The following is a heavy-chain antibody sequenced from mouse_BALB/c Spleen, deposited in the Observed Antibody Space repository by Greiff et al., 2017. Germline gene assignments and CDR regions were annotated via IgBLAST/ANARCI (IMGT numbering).Heavy chain of an antibody. Sequence: VQLQQSGAELVRPGASVTLSCKASGYTFTDYEMHWVKQTPVHGLEWIGAIDPETGGTAYNQKFKGKATLTADKSSSTAYMELRSLTSEDSAVYYCTREGNYYAMDYWGQGTSVTVSS. CDR3: TREGNYYAMDY. CDR1: GYTFTDYE. J-gene: IGHJ4*01. CDR2: IDPETGGT. V-gene: IGHV1-15*01.